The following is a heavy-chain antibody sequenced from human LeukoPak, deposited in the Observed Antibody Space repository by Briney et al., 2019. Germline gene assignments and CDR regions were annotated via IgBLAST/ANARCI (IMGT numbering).Heavy chain of an antibody. D-gene: IGHD1-14*01. CDR1: GGSISSGAYY. CDR2: IYYSGST. CDR3: ARLPHGTTFDY. V-gene: IGHV4-31*03. Sequence: SQTLSLTCTVSGGSISSGAYYWSWLRQHPGKGLEWLGYIYYSGSTYYNPSLKRRVTITVDTSENQFSLKLSSVIAADTAVYYCARLPHGTTFDYWGQGTLVTVSS. J-gene: IGHJ4*02.